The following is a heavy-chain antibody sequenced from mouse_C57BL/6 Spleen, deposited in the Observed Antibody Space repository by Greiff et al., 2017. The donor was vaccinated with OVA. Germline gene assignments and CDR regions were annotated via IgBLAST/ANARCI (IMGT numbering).Heavy chain of an antibody. CDR2: IYPGSGNT. D-gene: IGHD1-1*01. CDR3: AREYYGTYAMDD. CDR1: GYTFTDYY. Sequence: QVQLQQSGAELVRPGASVKLSCKASGYTFTDYYINWVKQRPGQGLEWIARIYPGSGNTYYNEKFKGKATLTAEKSSSTAYMQLSSLTSEDSAVYVCAREYYGTYAMDDWGQGTSVTVSS. J-gene: IGHJ4*01. V-gene: IGHV1-76*01.